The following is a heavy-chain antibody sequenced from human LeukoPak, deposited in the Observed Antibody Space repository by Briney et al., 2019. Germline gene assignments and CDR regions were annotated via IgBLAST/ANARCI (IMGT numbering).Heavy chain of an antibody. V-gene: IGHV3-30*02. J-gene: IGHJ3*02. D-gene: IGHD6-13*01. Sequence: GGSLRLSCAASGFTFSTYGMYWVRQAPGKGLEWVAFIRYDGSNKYYADSVKGRFTISRDNSKNTLYLQMNSLRAEDTAVYYCAKGTGRVSSSWYVGAFDIWGKGTMVTVSS. CDR2: IRYDGSNK. CDR1: GFTFSTYG. CDR3: AKGTGRVSSSWYVGAFDI.